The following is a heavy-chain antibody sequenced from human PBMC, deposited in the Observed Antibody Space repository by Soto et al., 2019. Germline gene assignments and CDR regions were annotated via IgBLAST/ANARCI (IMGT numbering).Heavy chain of an antibody. CDR3: ARPRLDTGAFYSDFDF. D-gene: IGHD2-8*02. V-gene: IGHV3-11*05. J-gene: IGHJ4*02. CDR2: ISGSTSHI. CDR1: GFTFRDYY. Sequence: QVQLVESGGGLVKPGGSLRLSCAASGFTFRDYYMKWIRQASGKGLEWVSYISGSTSHINYADSVKGRFTISRDNAKNSLFLQMNDLRAEDTAVYYCARPRLDTGAFYSDFDFWGQGTLVTVSS.